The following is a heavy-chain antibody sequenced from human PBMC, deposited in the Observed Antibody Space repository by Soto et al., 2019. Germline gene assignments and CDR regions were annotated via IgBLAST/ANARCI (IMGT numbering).Heavy chain of an antibody. CDR1: GFTFSSYT. Sequence: GGSLRLSCAAYGFTFSSYTMHWVRQAPGKGLEWVAVITYDGSNKYYADSVKGRFTISRDNSKNTLYLQMISLRAEDTAVYYCASEGYCSGDGCYSAWGQGTLVTVSS. V-gene: IGHV3-30-3*01. CDR2: ITYDGSNK. CDR3: ASEGYCSGDGCYSA. J-gene: IGHJ5*02. D-gene: IGHD2-15*01.